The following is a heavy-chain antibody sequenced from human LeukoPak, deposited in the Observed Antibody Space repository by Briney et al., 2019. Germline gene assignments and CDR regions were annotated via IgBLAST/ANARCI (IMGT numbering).Heavy chain of an antibody. Sequence: SETLSLTCTVSGYPISSGYYWGWIRQPPGKGLEWIGSIYHSGSTYYNPSLKSRVTISVDTSKNQFSLKLSSVTAADTAVYYCARAKFYSGFDPWGQGTLVTVSS. J-gene: IGHJ5*02. V-gene: IGHV4-38-2*02. CDR2: IYHSGST. CDR3: ARAKFYSGFDP. CDR1: GYPISSGYY. D-gene: IGHD2-15*01.